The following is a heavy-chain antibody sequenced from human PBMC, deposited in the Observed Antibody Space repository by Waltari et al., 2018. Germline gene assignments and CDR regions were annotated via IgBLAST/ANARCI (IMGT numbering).Heavy chain of an antibody. CDR1: GGTFSSYA. CDR3: ARADSSGSPAPFDY. J-gene: IGHJ4*02. CDR2: IIPIFGTA. V-gene: IGHV1-69*01. Sequence: QVQLVQSGAEVKKPGSSVKVSCKASGGTFSSYAISWVRQAPGQGLAWMGGIIPIFGTANYAQKFQGRVTMTADESTSTAYMELSSLRSEDTAVYYCARADSSGSPAPFDYWGQGTLVTVSS. D-gene: IGHD6-19*01.